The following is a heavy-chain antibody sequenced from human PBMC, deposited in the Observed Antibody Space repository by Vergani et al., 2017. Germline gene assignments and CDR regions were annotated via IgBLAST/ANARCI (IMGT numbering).Heavy chain of an antibody. V-gene: IGHV1-2*02. D-gene: IGHD5-24*01. Sequence: QVQLVQSGAEVKKPGASVKVSCKTSGYPFTAYYIHWVRQAPGQGLEWMGWINPNTGDTNSAQRFQGRVTVTRDTSISTAFMDLSRLTSDETAVYYCARDRGRWLQFFYWGQGTLVTVSS. CDR2: INPNTGDT. CDR3: ARDRGRWLQFFY. CDR1: GYPFTAYY. J-gene: IGHJ4*02.